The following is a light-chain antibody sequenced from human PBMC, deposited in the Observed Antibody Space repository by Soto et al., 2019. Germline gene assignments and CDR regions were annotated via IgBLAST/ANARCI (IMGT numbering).Light chain of an antibody. CDR1: QSISSY. Sequence: DFQMTQSPSSLSASVGDRVAITCRASQSISSYLNWYQQKPGKAPKVLIYAASNVQSGVPSRFSGSGSGTDFTLTIRSLQPEDFATYYCQQSYSTPITFGQGTRLEIK. CDR2: AAS. J-gene: IGKJ5*01. CDR3: QQSYSTPIT. V-gene: IGKV1-39*01.